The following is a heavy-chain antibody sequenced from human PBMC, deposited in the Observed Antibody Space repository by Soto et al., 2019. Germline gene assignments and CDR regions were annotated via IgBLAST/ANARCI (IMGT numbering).Heavy chain of an antibody. J-gene: IGHJ3*02. CDR2: IWYDGSNK. CDR3: ARAGLRLGELSLDAFDI. CDR1: GLAFSSYG. V-gene: IGHV3-33*01. D-gene: IGHD3-16*02. Sequence: PGGSLRVSCASSGLAFSSYGMHWVRKAPGKGLEWVAVIWYDGSNKYYADSVKGRFTISRDNSKNTLYLQMNSLRAEDTAVYYCARAGLRLGELSLDAFDIWGQGTMVTVSS.